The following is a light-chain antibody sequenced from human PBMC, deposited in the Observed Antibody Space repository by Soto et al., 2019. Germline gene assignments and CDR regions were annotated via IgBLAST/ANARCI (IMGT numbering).Light chain of an antibody. V-gene: IGKV3-20*01. CDR1: QRVSSSY. CDR3: QQYGSSPPYT. CDR2: GAS. J-gene: IGKJ2*01. Sequence: EIGLTQSPGTLSLSPGERATLSCRASQRVSSSYLAWYQQKPGQAPRLLIYGASSRATGIPDRFSGSGSGTDFTLTISRLEPEDLAVYYCQQYGSSPPYTFGQGTKLEIK.